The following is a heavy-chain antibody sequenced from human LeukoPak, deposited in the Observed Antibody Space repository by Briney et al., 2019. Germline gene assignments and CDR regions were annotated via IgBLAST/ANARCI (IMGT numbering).Heavy chain of an antibody. CDR1: GFTFSSYA. CDR3: ASVPHADHFYFDY. J-gene: IGHJ4*02. V-gene: IGHV3-23*01. Sequence: PGGSLRLFCAASGFTFSSYAMSWVRQAPGKGLEWVSAISGSGGSTYYADSVKGRFTISRDNSKNTLYLQMNSLRAEDTAVYYCASVPHADHFYFDYWGQGTLVTVSS. CDR2: ISGSGGST. D-gene: IGHD3-3*02.